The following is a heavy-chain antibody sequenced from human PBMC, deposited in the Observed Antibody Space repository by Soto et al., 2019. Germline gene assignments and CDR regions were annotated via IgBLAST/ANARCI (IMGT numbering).Heavy chain of an antibody. J-gene: IGHJ5*01. CDR2: GHFYERG. CDR1: GNSISSYY. Sequence: SETLSLTCTVSGNSISSYYCSWIRQPPGPGQDRIGYGHFYERGNYNSTLSIRVPISISISKNQYHLKLSSMTAADTAAYYCVRWRFERYNWFDPWGQGTLGTVSS. V-gene: IGHV4-59*01. CDR3: VRWRFERYNWFDP. D-gene: IGHD3-9*01.